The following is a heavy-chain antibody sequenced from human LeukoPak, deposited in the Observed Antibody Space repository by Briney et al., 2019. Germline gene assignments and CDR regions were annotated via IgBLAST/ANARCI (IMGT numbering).Heavy chain of an antibody. Sequence: GGSLRLFCAASGFTVSSNYMAWVRQAPGKGLGWVSIIYSGGSTYYADSVKGRFTISRDNSKNTLYLQMNSLRAEDTAVYYCAREVAGKRNWFDPWGQGTLVTVSS. CDR2: IYSGGST. D-gene: IGHD6-19*01. J-gene: IGHJ5*02. CDR3: AREVAGKRNWFDP. CDR1: GFTVSSNY. V-gene: IGHV3-66*01.